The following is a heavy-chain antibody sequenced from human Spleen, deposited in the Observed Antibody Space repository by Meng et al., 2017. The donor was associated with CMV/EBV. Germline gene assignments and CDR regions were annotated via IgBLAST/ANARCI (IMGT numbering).Heavy chain of an antibody. V-gene: IGHV4-39*07. CDR1: GGSISNNNYY. D-gene: IGHD3-16*01. J-gene: IGHJ4*02. CDR2: IYYSGST. CDR3: ARRPWGGLDY. Sequence: GSLRLSCTVSGGSISNNNYYWGWIRQPPGKGLEWIGSIYYSGSTYYNTSLMSRVTLSLDTSKNQFSLKLSSVTAADTAVYYCARRPWGGLDYWGQGALVTVSS.